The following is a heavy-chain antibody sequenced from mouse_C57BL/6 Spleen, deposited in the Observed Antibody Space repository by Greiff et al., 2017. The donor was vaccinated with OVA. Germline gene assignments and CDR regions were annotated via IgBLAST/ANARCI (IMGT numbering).Heavy chain of an antibody. J-gene: IGHJ3*01. CDR1: GYTFTDYY. V-gene: IGHV1-26*01. Sequence: EVQLQQSGPELVKPGASVKISCKASGYTFTDYYMNWVKQSHGKSLEWIGDINPNNGGTSYNQKFKGKATLTVDKSSSTAYMELRSLTSEDSAVYYCAGEGTFAYWGQGTLVTVSA. D-gene: IGHD2-13*01. CDR3: AGEGTFAY. CDR2: INPNNGGT.